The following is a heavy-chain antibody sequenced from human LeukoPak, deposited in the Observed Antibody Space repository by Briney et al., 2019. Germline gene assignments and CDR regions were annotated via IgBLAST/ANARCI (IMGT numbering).Heavy chain of an antibody. J-gene: IGHJ4*02. V-gene: IGHV4-4*07. CDR1: SGSISNYD. CDR3: ARLREFASSLFDY. Sequence: ASETLSLTCTVSSGSISNYDWSWIRQPAGKGLEWIGRIYTSGSTNYNPSLKSRVTMSVDTSKNQFSLKLSSVTAADTAVYYCARLREFASSLFDYWGQGTLVTVSS. D-gene: IGHD2-2*01. CDR2: IYTSGST.